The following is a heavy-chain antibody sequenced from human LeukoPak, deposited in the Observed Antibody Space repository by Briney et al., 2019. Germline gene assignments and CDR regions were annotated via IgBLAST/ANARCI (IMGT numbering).Heavy chain of an antibody. J-gene: IGHJ4*02. D-gene: IGHD3-9*01. CDR3: ARVRYFDWPIPTYYFDY. CDR1: GYTFTGYY. Sequence: ASVKVSCKAPGYTFTGYYMHWVRQAPGQGLEWMGWINPNSGGTNYAQKFQGRVTMTRDTSISTAYMELSRLRSDDTAVYYCARVRYFDWPIPTYYFDYWGQGTLVTVSS. V-gene: IGHV1-2*02. CDR2: INPNSGGT.